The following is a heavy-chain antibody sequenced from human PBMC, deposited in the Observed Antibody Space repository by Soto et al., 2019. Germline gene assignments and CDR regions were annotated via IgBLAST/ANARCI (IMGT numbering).Heavy chain of an antibody. CDR1: GDTFSSYT. V-gene: IGHV1-69*01. D-gene: IGHD3-22*01. CDR3: ARAGSSDNSGYSKCGY. J-gene: IGHJ4*02. CDR2: VIPMFGTT. Sequence: QVQLVQSGAEVKQPGSSVKVSCKASGDTFSSYTISWVRQAPGQGLEWMGEVIPMFGTTNYPRTFQGRVTITADESTSTAYMELSGLTSEDTAIYYFARAGSSDNSGYSKCGYWGQGNLVNVSS.